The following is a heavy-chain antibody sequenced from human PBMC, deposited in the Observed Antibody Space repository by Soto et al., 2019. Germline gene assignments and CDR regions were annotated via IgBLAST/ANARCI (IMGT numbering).Heavy chain of an antibody. J-gene: IGHJ3*02. CDR3: VGCGIDCYESVKAVDM. D-gene: IGHD2-21*01. Sequence: QVQLVQSGAELRKPGASVKVSCKTSGYTSSNYDVSWVREAPGQGLEWMGRISAYNNHTNYALNFQGRVTLTTDTSTSTAYMELRSVRSDDTAVNYCVGCGIDCYESVKAVDMWGQGTLVTVSS. CDR2: ISAYNNHT. CDR1: GYTSSNYD. V-gene: IGHV1-18*01.